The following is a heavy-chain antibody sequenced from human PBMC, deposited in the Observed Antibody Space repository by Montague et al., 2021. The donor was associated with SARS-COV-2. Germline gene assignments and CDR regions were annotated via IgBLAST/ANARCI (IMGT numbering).Heavy chain of an antibody. J-gene: IGHJ6*03. V-gene: IGHV4-34*01. CDR2: IHHGGST. D-gene: IGHD3-10*01. CDR3: ARLGDGVVPSPILGVGPYYSSSYMDV. CDR1: GGSFSTYS. Sequence: SETLSLTCAVHGGSFSTYSWNWIRQPPGKGLEWIGEIHHGGSTNYNPSLKSRVTISADTSKNQFSLKLTSVAAADTAVYYCARLGDGVVPSPILGVGPYYSSSYMDVWGKGTTVPVSS.